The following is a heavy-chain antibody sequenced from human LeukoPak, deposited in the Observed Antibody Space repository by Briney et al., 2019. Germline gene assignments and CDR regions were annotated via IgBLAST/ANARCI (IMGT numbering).Heavy chain of an antibody. V-gene: IGHV4-59*01. D-gene: IGHD2-21*02. CDR2: IYYSGST. CDR3: ARVRRGDSRSFDY. J-gene: IGHJ4*02. CDR1: GVSINDYY. Sequence: SETLSLTCSVSGVSINDYYWSWIRQPPGKGLEWIGYIYYSGSTNYNPSLKSRVTISMDTSKNQFSLKLTSVTAADTAVYYCARVRRGDSRSFDYWGQGTLVTVSS.